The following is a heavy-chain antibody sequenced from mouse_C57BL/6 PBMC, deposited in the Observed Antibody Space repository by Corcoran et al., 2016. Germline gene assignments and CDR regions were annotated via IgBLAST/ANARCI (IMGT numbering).Heavy chain of an antibody. CDR2: ISYDGSN. Sequence: DVQLQESGPGLVKPSQSLSLTCSVPGYSITSGYYWNWIRQFPGNKLEWMGYISYDGSNNYNPSLKNRISITRDTSKNQFFLKLNSVTTEDTATYYCARGIYYEYDAWFAYWGQGTLVTVSA. V-gene: IGHV3-6*01. J-gene: IGHJ3*01. CDR1: GYSITSGYY. CDR3: ARGIYYEYDAWFAY. D-gene: IGHD2-4*01.